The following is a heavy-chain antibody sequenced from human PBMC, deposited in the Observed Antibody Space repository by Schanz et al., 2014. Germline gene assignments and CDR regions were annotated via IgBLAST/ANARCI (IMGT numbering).Heavy chain of an antibody. J-gene: IGHJ4*02. CDR1: EFTFSSYK. D-gene: IGHD3-9*01. CDR2: ISGRSSHI. CDR3: AKQIHYDILTVTRN. Sequence: EVQLVEFGGGLVKPGGSLRLSCEASEFTFSSYKMNWVRQAPGKGLEWVSSISGRSSHIYYADSVKGRFSISRDNAKNSLFLQMNSLRVEDTAVYYCAKQIHYDILTVTRNWGQGTLVTVSS. V-gene: IGHV3-21*04.